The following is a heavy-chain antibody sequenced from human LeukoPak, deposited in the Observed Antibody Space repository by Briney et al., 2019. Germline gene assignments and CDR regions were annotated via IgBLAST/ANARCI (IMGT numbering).Heavy chain of an antibody. D-gene: IGHD6-6*01. CDR2: IKSKIDGGTI. CDR3: TVQLSQ. V-gene: IGHV3-15*01. J-gene: IGHJ4*02. CDR1: GFTFSNAW. Sequence: PGGSLRLSCAASGFTFSNAWMSWVRQAPGKGLEWVGRIKSKIDGGTIEYAAPVKGRFTMSRDDSKNTLDLQMNSLKTVDTAVYYCTVQLSQWGQGTLVTVSS.